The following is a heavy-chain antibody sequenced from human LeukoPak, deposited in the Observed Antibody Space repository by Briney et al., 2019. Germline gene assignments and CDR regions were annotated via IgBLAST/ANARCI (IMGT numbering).Heavy chain of an antibody. CDR3: ARAMVGNYMDV. CDR2: IYDSGST. J-gene: IGHJ6*03. Sequence: PSETLPHACTVSGGSISSYYWSWIRQPPGKRLEWIGYIYDSGSTNYNPSLKSRVTISVDTSKNQFSLKLSSVTAADTAVYYCARAMVGNYMDVWGKGTTVTISS. CDR1: GGSISSYY. V-gene: IGHV4-59*01. D-gene: IGHD3-10*02.